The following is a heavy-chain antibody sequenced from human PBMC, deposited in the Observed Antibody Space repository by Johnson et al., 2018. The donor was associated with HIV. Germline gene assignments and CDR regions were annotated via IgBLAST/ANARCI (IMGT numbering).Heavy chain of an antibody. J-gene: IGHJ3*02. CDR2: IRYDGGNK. CDR3: AKGRIGTSSMRGGAFDI. Sequence: QVQLVESGGGLVQPGGSLRLSCAASGFTFSSYGMHWVRQAPGKGLEWVAFIRYDGGNKYYVDSVKGRFTISRDNSKNTLYLQMNSLRVEDTAVYYCAKGRIGTSSMRGGAFDIWGQGTMVTVSS. V-gene: IGHV3-30*02. CDR1: GFTFSSYG. D-gene: IGHD1/OR15-1a*01.